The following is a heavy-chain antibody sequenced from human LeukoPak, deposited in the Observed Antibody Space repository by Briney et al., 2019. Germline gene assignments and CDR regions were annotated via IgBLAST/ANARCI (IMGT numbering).Heavy chain of an antibody. D-gene: IGHD4-17*01. V-gene: IGHV3-30*04. CDR3: ASGDYGDLTF. Sequence: PGGSLRLSCAASGFTFSSYAMSWVRQAPGKGLDWVALISYDGNEYYADSVKGRFTISRDNSKNTVFLQMNSLRPEDTALYYCASGDYGDLTFWGQGTLVTVSS. CDR2: ISYDGNE. CDR1: GFTFSSYA. J-gene: IGHJ4*02.